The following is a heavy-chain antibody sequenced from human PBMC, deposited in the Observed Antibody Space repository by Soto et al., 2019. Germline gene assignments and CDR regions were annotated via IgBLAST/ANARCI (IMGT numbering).Heavy chain of an antibody. CDR3: ARVIPRKKYNWFDP. CDR2: IYYSGST. CDR1: GGSISSGDYY. J-gene: IGHJ5*02. V-gene: IGHV4-30-4*08. D-gene: IGHD2-21*01. Sequence: PSETLSLTCTVSGGSISSGDYYWSWIRQPPGKGLEWIGYIYYSGSTYYNPSLKSRVTISVDTSKNQCSLKLSSVTAADTAVYYCARVIPRKKYNWFDPWGQGTLVTVSS.